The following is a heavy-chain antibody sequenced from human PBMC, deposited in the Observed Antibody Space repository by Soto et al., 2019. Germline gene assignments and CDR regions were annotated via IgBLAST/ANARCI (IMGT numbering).Heavy chain of an antibody. CDR1: GFTFSSYG. J-gene: IGHJ6*02. D-gene: IGHD3-10*01. CDR3: AKDTGDYYGSGVPHSIYYYYYGMDV. Sequence: AGGSLRLSCAASGFTFSSYGMHWVRQAPGKGLEWVAVISYDGSNKYYADSVKGRFTISRDNSKNTLYLQMNSLRAEDTAVYYCAKDTGDYYGSGVPHSIYYYYYGMDVWGQGTTVTVSS. CDR2: ISYDGSNK. V-gene: IGHV3-30*18.